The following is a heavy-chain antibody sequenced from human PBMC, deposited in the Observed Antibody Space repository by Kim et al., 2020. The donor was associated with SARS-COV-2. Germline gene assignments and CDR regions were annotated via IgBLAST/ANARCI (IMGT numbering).Heavy chain of an antibody. V-gene: IGHV1-46*01. D-gene: IGHD3-16*01. J-gene: IGHJ4*02. Sequence: ASVKVSCKASGYTFTSYYMHWVRQAPGQGLEWMGIINPSGGSTSYAQKFQGRVTMTRDTSTSTVYMELSSLRSEDTAVYYCVRELDSFGGYFGGFDYWGQGTLVTVSS. CDR3: VRELDSFGGYFGGFDY. CDR1: GYTFTSYY. CDR2: INPSGGST.